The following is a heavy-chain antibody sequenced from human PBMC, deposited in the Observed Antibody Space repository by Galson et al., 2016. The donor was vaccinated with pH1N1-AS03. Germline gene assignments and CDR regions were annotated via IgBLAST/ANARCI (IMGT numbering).Heavy chain of an antibody. D-gene: IGHD3/OR15-3a*01. V-gene: IGHV1-3*03. J-gene: IGHJ6*02. CDR1: GYSFRSYV. Sequence: SVKVSCKASGYSFRSYVIHWVRQAPGQRLEWMGWINTGNANTKYSEDFQGGVTFTRDTSASTVYMELSSLRSEDMAVFYCARAGLASYGMDVWGQGTTVIVSS. CDR2: INTGNANT. CDR3: ARAGLASYGMDV.